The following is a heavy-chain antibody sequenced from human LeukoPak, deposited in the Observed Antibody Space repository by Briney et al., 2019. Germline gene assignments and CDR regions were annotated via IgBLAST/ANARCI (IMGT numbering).Heavy chain of an antibody. Sequence: PSETLSLTCAVYGGSFSGYYWSWIRQPPGKGLEWIGEINHSGSTNYNPSLKSRVTISVDTSKNQFSLKLSSVTAADMAVYYCASSSVEMATIKLFDYWGQGTLVTVSS. CDR2: INHSGST. CDR3: ASSSVEMATIKLFDY. J-gene: IGHJ4*02. V-gene: IGHV4-34*01. CDR1: GGSFSGYY. D-gene: IGHD5-24*01.